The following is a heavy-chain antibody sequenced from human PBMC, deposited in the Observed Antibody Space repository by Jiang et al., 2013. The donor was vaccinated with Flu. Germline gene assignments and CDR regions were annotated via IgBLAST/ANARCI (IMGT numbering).Heavy chain of an antibody. CDR3: GSSRYYYDSSGRYSREGFYGMDV. V-gene: IGHV1-69*01. CDR2: ILPLLGTP. D-gene: IGHD3-22*01. CDR1: GGTFSGYG. J-gene: IGHJ6*02. Sequence: SGAEVKKPGTSVKVSCKASGGTFSGYGFTWVRQAPGQGLEWMGGILPLLGTPNSAQKFQGRVTITADESTSTAYMELNNLRSEDTAVYYCGSSRYYYDSSGRYSREGFYGMDVWGQGTTVIVSS.